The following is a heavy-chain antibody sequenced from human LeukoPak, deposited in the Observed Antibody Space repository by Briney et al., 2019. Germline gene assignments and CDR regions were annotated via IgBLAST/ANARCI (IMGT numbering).Heavy chain of an antibody. V-gene: IGHV4-59*08. J-gene: IGHJ4*02. D-gene: IGHD6-19*01. Sequence: SETLSLTCTVSGASISNYYWSWIRQPPGKGLECIGYVSYSGRTNRNPSLKSRVTISADTSKNQFSLKLTSVTAADTAVYYCASHSSGWYVYFDYWGQGTLVTVSS. CDR3: ASHSSGWYVYFDY. CDR2: VSYSGRT. CDR1: GASISNYY.